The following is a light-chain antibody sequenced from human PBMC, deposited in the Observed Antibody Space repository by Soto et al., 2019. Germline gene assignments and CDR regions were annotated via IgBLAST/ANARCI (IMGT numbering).Light chain of an antibody. CDR3: QQHGQWPIT. J-gene: IGKJ5*01. Sequence: EIVLTQPPATLSVSPWESATLSFRASQSVSSNLSWHQQKPGQAPRILMYDASTRATGISARFSGGGSGTEFTLTISSLQPEDFATYYCQQHGQWPITFGQGTRLEIK. V-gene: IGKV3-15*01. CDR2: DAS. CDR1: QSVSSN.